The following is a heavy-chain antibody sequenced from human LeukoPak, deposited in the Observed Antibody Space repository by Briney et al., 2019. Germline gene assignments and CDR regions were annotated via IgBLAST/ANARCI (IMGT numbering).Heavy chain of an antibody. CDR2: INHSGST. D-gene: IGHD2-15*01. V-gene: IGHV4-34*01. Sequence: PSETLSLICAVYGGSFSGYYWSWIRQPPGKGLEWIGEINHSGSTNYNPSLKSRVTISVDTSKNQFSLKLSSVTAADTAVYYCARGDCSGGSCYFNWFDPWGQGTLVTVSS. CDR3: ARGDCSGGSCYFNWFDP. J-gene: IGHJ5*02. CDR1: GGSFSGYY.